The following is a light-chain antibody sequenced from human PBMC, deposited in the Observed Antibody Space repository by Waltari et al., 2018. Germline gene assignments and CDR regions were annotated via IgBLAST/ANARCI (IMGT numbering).Light chain of an antibody. Sequence: EIVLTQSPGTLSLSPGERATLSCWASQSVGRALAWYQKKRGQAPWLLIYGASTRAGGIPDRFSGSGSGTDFSLTINRLEPEDFAVYYCQHYVRLPVTFGQGTKVEIK. CDR1: QSVGRA. J-gene: IGKJ1*01. V-gene: IGKV3-20*01. CDR2: GAS. CDR3: QHYVRLPVT.